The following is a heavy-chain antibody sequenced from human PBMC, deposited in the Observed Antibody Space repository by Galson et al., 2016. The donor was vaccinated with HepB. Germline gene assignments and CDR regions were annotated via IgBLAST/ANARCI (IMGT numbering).Heavy chain of an antibody. V-gene: IGHV3-7*01. CDR3: AKGGRILWDAMDV. Sequence: SLRLSCAASGFTLSSSWMSWVRRAPGGGLEWVANIKQDGIEKYYVDSVKGRFTISRDDAKNSVFLQMNSLRAEDTALYYCAKGGRILWDAMDVWGQGTTVTVSS. CDR1: GFTLSSSW. J-gene: IGHJ6*02. CDR2: IKQDGIEK. D-gene: IGHD2/OR15-2a*01.